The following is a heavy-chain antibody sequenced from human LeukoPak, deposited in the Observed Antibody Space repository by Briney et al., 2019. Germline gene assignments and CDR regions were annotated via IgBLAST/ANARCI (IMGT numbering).Heavy chain of an antibody. CDR3: AWTTGTTWGGWFDN. V-gene: IGHV3-21*01. CDR2: ISSSSSYI. J-gene: IGHJ5*02. Sequence: TGGSLRLSCAASGFTFSSYSMNWVRQGPGKGLEWVSSISSSSSYIYYADSVKGRFTISRDNAKNTLYLQMNSLRAEDTAVYDCAWTTGTTWGGWFDNWGQGTLVTVSS. D-gene: IGHD4-17*01. CDR1: GFTFSSYS.